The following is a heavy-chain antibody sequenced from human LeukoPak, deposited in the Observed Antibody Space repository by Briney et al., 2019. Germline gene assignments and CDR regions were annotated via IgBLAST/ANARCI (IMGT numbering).Heavy chain of an antibody. V-gene: IGHV3-23*01. CDR3: AQRYSFGAAADLDY. CDR1: GFTFTNTW. Sequence: GGSLRLSCAASGFTFTNTWMSWVRQGPGKGLEWVSCISTSGATTYYADSVEGRFIISRDNSKNTLYLQMNSLRAEDTAVYYCAQRYSFGAAADLDYWGQGTLVTVSS. J-gene: IGHJ4*02. D-gene: IGHD6-13*01. CDR2: ISTSGATT.